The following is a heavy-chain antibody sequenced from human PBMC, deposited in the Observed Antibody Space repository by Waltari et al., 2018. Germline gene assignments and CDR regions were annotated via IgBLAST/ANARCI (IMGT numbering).Heavy chain of an antibody. D-gene: IGHD1-26*01. Sequence: VQLVQSGAEVKKPGSSVKVSCKASGVPFGSYAISWVRQAPGQGLEWMGGIIPIFGTANYAQKFQGRVTITADESTSTAYMELSSLRSEDTAVYYCASARIVGATEWGFDYWGQGTLVTVSS. CDR1: GVPFGSYA. CDR3: ASARIVGATEWGFDY. CDR2: IIPIFGTA. J-gene: IGHJ4*02. V-gene: IGHV1-69*13.